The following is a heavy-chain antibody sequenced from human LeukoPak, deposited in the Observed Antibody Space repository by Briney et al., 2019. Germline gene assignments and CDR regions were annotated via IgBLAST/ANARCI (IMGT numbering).Heavy chain of an antibody. CDR3: ATALVAGPTDAFDI. CDR2: FDPEDGET. J-gene: IGHJ3*02. CDR1: GYTLTELS. D-gene: IGHD6-19*01. V-gene: IGHV1-24*01. Sequence: ASVKVSCKVSGYTLTELSMHWVRQAPGKGLEWMGGFDPEDGETIYAQKFQGRVTMTEDTSTDTAYMELSSLRSEDTAAYYCATALVAGPTDAFDIWGQGTMVTVSS.